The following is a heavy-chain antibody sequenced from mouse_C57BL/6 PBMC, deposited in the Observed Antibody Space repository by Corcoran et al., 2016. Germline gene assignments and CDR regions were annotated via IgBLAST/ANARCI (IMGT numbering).Heavy chain of an antibody. V-gene: IGHV1-26*01. Sequence: EVQLQQSGPELVKPGASVKISCKASGYTFTDYYMNWVKQSHGKSLEWIGDINPNNGGTSYNQKFKGKATLTVDKSSSTAYMELRSLTSEDSAVYYCARSDYYGSNDYWGQGTTLTVSS. D-gene: IGHD1-1*01. CDR3: ARSDYYGSNDY. CDR1: GYTFTDYY. J-gene: IGHJ2*01. CDR2: INPNNGGT.